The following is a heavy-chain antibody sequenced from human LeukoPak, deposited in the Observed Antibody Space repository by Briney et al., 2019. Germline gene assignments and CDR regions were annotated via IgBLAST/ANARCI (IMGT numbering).Heavy chain of an antibody. D-gene: IGHD4/OR15-4a*01. CDR1: GGSMSNYY. CDR3: ARARVPAPFDY. J-gene: IGHJ4*02. Sequence: SETLSLTCTVSGGSMSNYYWSWLRQPPGKGLEWIAYIYYSGSTDYNPSLKSRVTISIDTSKNQFSLRLSSVTAADTAVYYCARARVPAPFDYWGRGTLVTVSS. V-gene: IGHV4-59*01. CDR2: IYYSGST.